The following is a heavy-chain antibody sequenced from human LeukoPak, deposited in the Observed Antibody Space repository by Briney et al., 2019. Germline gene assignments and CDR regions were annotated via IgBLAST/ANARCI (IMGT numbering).Heavy chain of an antibody. Sequence: SETLSLTCTVSGASISSYYWSWIRQPAGKGLEWIGRFYTGGRTEYNPSLKSRVTLSVDTSKNQFSLQLKSVTAADTAVYYCARGAVDTAMIDYCGQGTLVTVSS. CDR1: GASISSYY. CDR3: ARGAVDTAMIDY. CDR2: FYTGGRT. D-gene: IGHD5-18*01. V-gene: IGHV4-4*07. J-gene: IGHJ4*02.